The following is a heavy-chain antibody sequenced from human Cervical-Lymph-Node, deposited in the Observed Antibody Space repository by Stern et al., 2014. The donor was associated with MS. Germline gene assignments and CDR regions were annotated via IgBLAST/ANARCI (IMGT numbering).Heavy chain of an antibody. CDR1: GFTFNNYD. V-gene: IGHV3-23*04. CDR3: AKGTWLEY. Sequence: VQLVQSGGGLEQPGGSLRLSCAASGFTFNNYDMSWARQAPGKGLGWVSSFKGDGRTYYADSVKGRFTISRDDSKNTLYLQMNSLGADDTAVYYCAKGTWLEYWGQGTLVTVSS. J-gene: IGHJ4*02. CDR2: FKGDGRT. D-gene: IGHD3-10*01.